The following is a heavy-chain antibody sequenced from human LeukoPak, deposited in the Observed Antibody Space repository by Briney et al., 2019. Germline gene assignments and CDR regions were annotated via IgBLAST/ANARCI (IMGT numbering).Heavy chain of an antibody. CDR2: INHSGST. CDR3: ARGLGNRITMIVVVKSGAFDI. J-gene: IGHJ3*02. CDR1: GGSFSGYY. V-gene: IGHV4-34*01. D-gene: IGHD3-22*01. Sequence: SETLSLTSAVYGGSFSGYYWSWIRQPPGKGLEWIGEINHSGSTNYNPSLKSRVTISVDTSKNQFSLKLSSVTAADTAVYYCARGLGNRITMIVVVKSGAFDIWGQGTMVTVSS.